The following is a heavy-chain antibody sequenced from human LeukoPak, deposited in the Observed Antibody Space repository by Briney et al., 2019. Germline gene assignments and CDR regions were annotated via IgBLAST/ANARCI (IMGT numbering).Heavy chain of an antibody. CDR3: ARGPSGYHNT. D-gene: IGHD5-12*01. CDR2: IRYDGSNK. Sequence: GGSLRLSCAASGFMFDDYGMSWVRQAPGKGLEWVAFIRYDGSNKYYADSVKGRFTISRDNSKNTLYLQMNSLRAEDTAVYYCARGPSGYHNTGGQGTLVTVSS. J-gene: IGHJ4*02. V-gene: IGHV3-30*02. CDR1: GFMFDDYG.